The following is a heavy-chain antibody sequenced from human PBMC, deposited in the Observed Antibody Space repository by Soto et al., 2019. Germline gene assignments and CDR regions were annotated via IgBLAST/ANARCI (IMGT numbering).Heavy chain of an antibody. CDR3: ARSPLIVATSTYYGMDV. CDR1: VGTFSSYA. D-gene: IGHD5-12*01. Sequence: QVQLVQSGAEVKKPGSSVKVSCKASVGTFSSYAISWVRQAPGQGLEWMGGIIPIFGTANYAQKFQGRVTITADESTSTAYMELSSLRSEDTAVYYCARSPLIVATSTYYGMDVWGQGTTVTVSS. V-gene: IGHV1-69*12. CDR2: IIPIFGTA. J-gene: IGHJ6*02.